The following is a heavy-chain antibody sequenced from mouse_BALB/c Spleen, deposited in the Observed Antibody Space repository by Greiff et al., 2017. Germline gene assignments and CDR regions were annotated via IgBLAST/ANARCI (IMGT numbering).Heavy chain of an antibody. D-gene: IGHD2-1*01. CDR1: GYAFSSYW. J-gene: IGHJ1*01. CDR3: ARYGNSWYFDV. V-gene: IGHV1-80*01. CDR2: IYPGDGDT. Sequence: QVQLQQSGAELVRPGSSVKISCKASGYAFSSYWMNWVKQRPGQGLEWIGQIYPGDGDTNYNGKFKGKATLTADKSSSTAYMQLSSLTSEDSAVYFCARYGNSWYFDVWGAGTTVTVSS.